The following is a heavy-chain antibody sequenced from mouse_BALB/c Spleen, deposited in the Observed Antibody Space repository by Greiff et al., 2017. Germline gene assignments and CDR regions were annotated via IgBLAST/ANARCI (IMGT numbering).Heavy chain of an antibody. D-gene: IGHD1-1*01. CDR3: ARGNYGAY. CDR1: GFTFTDYY. V-gene: IGHV7-3*02. Sequence: EVQVVESGGGLVQPGGSLRLSCATSGFTFTDYYMSWVRQPPGKALEWLGFIRNKANGYTTEYSASVKGRFTISRDNSQSILYLQMNTLRAEDSATYYCARGNYGAYWGQGTLVTVSA. CDR2: IRNKANGYTT. J-gene: IGHJ3*01.